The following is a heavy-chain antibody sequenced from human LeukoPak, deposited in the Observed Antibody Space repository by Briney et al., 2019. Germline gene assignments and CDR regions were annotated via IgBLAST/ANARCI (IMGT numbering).Heavy chain of an antibody. D-gene: IGHD3-3*01. V-gene: IGHV4-34*01. CDR3: AVRGSPWSGYLRGKYYFDY. J-gene: IGHJ4*02. Sequence: PSETLSLTCAVYGGSFSGYYWSWIRQPPGKGLEWIGEINHSGSTNYNPSLKSRVTISVDTSKNQFSLKLSSVTAADTAVYYCAVRGSPWSGYLRGKYYFDYWGQGTLVTVSS. CDR1: GGSFSGYY. CDR2: INHSGST.